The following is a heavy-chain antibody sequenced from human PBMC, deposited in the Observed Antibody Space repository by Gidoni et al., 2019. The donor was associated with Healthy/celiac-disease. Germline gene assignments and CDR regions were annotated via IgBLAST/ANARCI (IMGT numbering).Heavy chain of an antibody. D-gene: IGHD3-22*01. Sequence: EGQLLEPGGGLVQPGGSLRLSCAASGFTFISYAMSWVRQAPGKGLEWVSAISGSGGSTYYADSVKGRFTISRDNSKNTLYLQMNSLRAEDTAVYYCAKESYYDSSGYAFDYWGQGTLVTVSS. V-gene: IGHV3-23*01. CDR1: GFTFISYA. CDR2: ISGSGGST. J-gene: IGHJ4*02. CDR3: AKESYYDSSGYAFDY.